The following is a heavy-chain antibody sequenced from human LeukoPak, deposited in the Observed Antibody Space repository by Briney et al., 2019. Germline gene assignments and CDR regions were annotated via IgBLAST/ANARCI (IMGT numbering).Heavy chain of an antibody. Sequence: ASVKVSCKASGYTFTNYAMNWVRQAPGQGLEWMGWINTNTGNPTYAQDFTGRFVFSLDTSVSTAYLQISSLKADDTAVHYCARDPMGYCSSTSCYPSAFDIWGQGTMVTVSS. CDR3: ARDPMGYCSSTSCYPSAFDI. D-gene: IGHD2-2*01. CDR2: INTNTGNP. CDR1: GYTFTNYA. V-gene: IGHV7-4-1*02. J-gene: IGHJ3*02.